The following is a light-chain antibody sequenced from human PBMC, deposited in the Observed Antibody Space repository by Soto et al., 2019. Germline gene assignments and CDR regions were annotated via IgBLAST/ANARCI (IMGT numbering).Light chain of an antibody. CDR3: CSYAGSSTLV. V-gene: IGLV2-23*02. Sequence: LTQPASVSGSPGQSITISCTGTSSDVGSYNLVSWYQQHPGKAPKLMIYEVSKRPSGVSNRFSGSKSGNTASLTISGLQAEDEADYYCCSYAGSSTLVFGGGTKVTVL. CDR2: EVS. CDR1: SSDVGSYNL. J-gene: IGLJ2*01.